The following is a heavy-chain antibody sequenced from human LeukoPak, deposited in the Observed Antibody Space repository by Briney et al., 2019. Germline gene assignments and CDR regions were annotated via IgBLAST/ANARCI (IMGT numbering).Heavy chain of an antibody. D-gene: IGHD2-2*01. J-gene: IGHJ1*01. V-gene: IGHV3-15*01. CDR3: TTDGDLSSPIDIVVVPAAGEYFQH. CDR2: IKSKTDGGTT. CDR1: GFTLSKPW. Sequence: PGGALRLSCAASGFTLSKPWMSWVRPAPGTGLEWGGRIKSKTDGGTTDYAAPVKGTFTITRDDSKNTLYLQMNSLKTVDTAVYYCTTDGDLSSPIDIVVVPAAGEYFQHWGQGTLVTVS.